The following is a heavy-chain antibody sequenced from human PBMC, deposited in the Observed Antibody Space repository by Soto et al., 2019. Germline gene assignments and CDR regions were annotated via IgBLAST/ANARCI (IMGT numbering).Heavy chain of an antibody. CDR1: ESPFSRSA. J-gene: IGHJ5*02. CDR2: IRSKANSYAT. V-gene: IGHV3-73*01. CDR3: TEGGFDP. Sequence: GGSPRLSGASSESPFSRSAMRWVRQASGKGLEWVGRIRSKANSYATAYAASVKGRFTISRDDSKNTAYLQMNSLKTEDTAVYYCTEGGFDPWGQGTLVTVSS.